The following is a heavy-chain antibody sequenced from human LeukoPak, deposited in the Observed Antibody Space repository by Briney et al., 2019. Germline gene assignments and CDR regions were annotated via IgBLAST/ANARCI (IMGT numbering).Heavy chain of an antibody. CDR2: INHSGST. V-gene: IGHV4-34*01. J-gene: IGHJ3*02. Sequence: SETLSLTCAVYGWSFSGYYWSWIRQPPGKGLEWIGEINHSGSTNYNPSLKSRVTISVDTSKNQFSLKLSSVTAADTAVYYCARGFDFDGYLTRAGAFDIWGQGTMVTVSS. D-gene: IGHD5-24*01. CDR1: GWSFSGYY. CDR3: ARGFDFDGYLTRAGAFDI.